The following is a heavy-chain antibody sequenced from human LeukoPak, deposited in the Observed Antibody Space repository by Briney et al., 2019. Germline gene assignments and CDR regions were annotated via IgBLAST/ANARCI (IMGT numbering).Heavy chain of an antibody. J-gene: IGHJ4*02. CDR1: GFTFSSYA. V-gene: IGHV3-23*01. CDR3: AKDRFPTVYGDLFYFGY. Sequence: GGSLRLSCAASGFTFSSYAMSWVRQAPGKGLEWVSAISGSGGSTYYADSVKGRSTISRDNSKNTLYLQMNSLRAEDTAVYYCAKDRFPTVYGDLFYFGYWGQGTLVTVSS. D-gene: IGHD4-17*01. CDR2: ISGSGGST.